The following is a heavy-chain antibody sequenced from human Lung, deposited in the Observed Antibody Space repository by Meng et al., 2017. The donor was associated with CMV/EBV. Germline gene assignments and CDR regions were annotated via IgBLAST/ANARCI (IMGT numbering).Heavy chain of an antibody. J-gene: IGHJ6*02. V-gene: IGHV3-23*03. D-gene: IGHD1-26*01. Sequence: GESLKISCAASGFTFSTFAMSWVRQAPGKGLQWVSVIYSGDDSTYYADSVKGRFTISRDNSKNMLYLQMNSLRAEDSAVYFYAKGKWGGYYYYYGMDVWGRGTXVTVSS. CDR3: AKGKWGGYYYYYGMDV. CDR2: IYSGDDST. CDR1: GFTFSTFA.